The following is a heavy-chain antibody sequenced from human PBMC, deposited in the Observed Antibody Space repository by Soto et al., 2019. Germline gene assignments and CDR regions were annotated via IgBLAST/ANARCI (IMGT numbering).Heavy chain of an antibody. CDR1: GFTFSSYA. D-gene: IGHD1-26*01. V-gene: IGHV3-23*01. CDR3: AKDDLYYLTRHFDY. J-gene: IGHJ4*02. Sequence: EVQLLESGGGLVQPGGSLRLSCAASGFTFSSYAMSWVRQAPGKGLEWVSAVSGSGGSTYYADSVKRRFTISRDNSKNTLYLQMNSLRAEDTAVYYCAKDDLYYLTRHFDYWGQGTLVTVSS. CDR2: VSGSGGST.